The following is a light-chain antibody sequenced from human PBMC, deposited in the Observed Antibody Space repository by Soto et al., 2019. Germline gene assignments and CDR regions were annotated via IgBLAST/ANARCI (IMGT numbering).Light chain of an antibody. CDR3: SSYTSSITRV. CDR2: DVS. Sequence: SALTPPASLVGSPWQSSAISFPRNHRYVRGYNYVSWYQLHPDKAPKLIIYDVSNRPSGVSNRFSGSKSGNTASLTISGLQPEDEADYYCSSYTSSITRVFGTGTKVTVL. CDR1: HRYVRGYNY. V-gene: IGLV2-14*01. J-gene: IGLJ1*01.